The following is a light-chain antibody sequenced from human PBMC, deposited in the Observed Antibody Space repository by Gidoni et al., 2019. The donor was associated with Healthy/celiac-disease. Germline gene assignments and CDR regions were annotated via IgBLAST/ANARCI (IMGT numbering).Light chain of an antibody. Sequence: EIVLTQSPGTLSLSPGERATLSCRASQSVSSTYLDWYQQKPGQAPRLLIYGASSRATGIPDRFSGSGSGKDFTLTISRREPEDFAVYYCQQDGSSPLTFGQGTKLEIK. CDR3: QQDGSSPLT. CDR2: GAS. CDR1: QSVSSTY. J-gene: IGKJ2*01. V-gene: IGKV3-20*01.